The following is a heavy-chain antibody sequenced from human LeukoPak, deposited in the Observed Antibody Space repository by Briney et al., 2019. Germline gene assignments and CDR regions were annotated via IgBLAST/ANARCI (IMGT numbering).Heavy chain of an antibody. CDR2: IYTSGST. CDR3: ARDGTGAEFDAFDI. Sequence: SETLSLTCTVSGGSISSGSYYWSWIRQPAGKGLEWIGRIYTSGSTNYNPSLKSRVTISVDTSKNQFSLKLSSVTAADTGVYYCARDGTGAEFDAFDIWGQGTMVTVSS. J-gene: IGHJ3*02. CDR1: GGSISSGSYY. D-gene: IGHD1-7*01. V-gene: IGHV4-61*02.